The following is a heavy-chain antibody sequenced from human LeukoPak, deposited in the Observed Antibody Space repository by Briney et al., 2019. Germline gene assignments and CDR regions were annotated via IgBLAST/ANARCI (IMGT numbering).Heavy chain of an antibody. V-gene: IGHV3-33*01. CDR3: ARPHYYDSSGYYEKSWYFDY. CDR1: GFTLSSYG. D-gene: IGHD3-22*01. J-gene: IGHJ4*02. CDR2: IWYDGSNK. Sequence: GRSLRLSCAASGFTLSSYGVHWVRQAPGKGLEWVAVIWYDGSNKYYADSVKGRFTISRDNSKNTLYLQMNSLRAEDTAVYYCARPHYYDSSGYYEKSWYFDYWGQGTLVTVSS.